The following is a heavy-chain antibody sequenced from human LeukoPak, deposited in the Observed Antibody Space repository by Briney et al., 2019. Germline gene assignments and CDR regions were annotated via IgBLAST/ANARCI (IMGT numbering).Heavy chain of an antibody. V-gene: IGHV3-74*01. CDR2: INSDGSTT. CDR3: VYCSGGSCY. D-gene: IGHD2-15*01. Sequence: GGSLRLSCAASGFTFSNAWMHWVRQAPGKGLVWVSAINSDGSTTTYADSVKGRFTISRDNAKNTLSLQMNSLRAEDTAVYYCVYCSGGSCYWGQGTLVTVSS. J-gene: IGHJ4*02. CDR1: GFTFSNAW.